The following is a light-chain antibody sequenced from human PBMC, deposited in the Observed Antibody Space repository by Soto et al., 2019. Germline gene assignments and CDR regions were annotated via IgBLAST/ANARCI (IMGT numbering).Light chain of an antibody. V-gene: IGLV2-14*01. J-gene: IGLJ1*01. CDR2: DVS. Sequence: QSALTQPAPVSGSPGQSITISCTGTSSDVGGYNYVAWYQQHPGKAPKLMIYDVSNRPSGVSNRFSGSKSGNTASLTISGLQAEDEADYYCSSYTSSITLYVFGTGTKLTVL. CDR3: SSYTSSITLYV. CDR1: SSDVGGYNY.